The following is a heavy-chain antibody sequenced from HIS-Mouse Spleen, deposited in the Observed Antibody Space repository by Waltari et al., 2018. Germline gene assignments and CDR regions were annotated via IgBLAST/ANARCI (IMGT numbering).Heavy chain of an antibody. Sequence: QLQLQESGSGLVKPSQTLSLTCAVPGGSISSGGYSWSWILQPPGKGLEWIGYIYHSGSTYYNPSLKSRVTISVDRSKNQFSLKLSSVTAADTAVYYCARGDHYDFWSGYFLLDYWGQGTLVTVSS. V-gene: IGHV4-30-2*01. CDR3: ARGDHYDFWSGYFLLDY. CDR1: GGSISSGGYS. J-gene: IGHJ4*02. D-gene: IGHD3-3*01. CDR2: IYHSGST.